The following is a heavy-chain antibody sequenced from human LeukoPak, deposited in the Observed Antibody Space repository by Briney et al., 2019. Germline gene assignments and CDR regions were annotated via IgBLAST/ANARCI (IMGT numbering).Heavy chain of an antibody. CDR2: INWNGGST. J-gene: IGHJ4*02. CDR3: ARVAGGRVAARPFDY. D-gene: IGHD6-6*01. V-gene: IGHV3-20*01. Sequence: GGSLRLSCAASGFTSDDYGMSWVRQAPGKGLEWVSGINWNGGSTGYADPVKGRFTISRDNTKNSLYLQMNSLRAEDTALYHCARVAGGRVAARPFDYWGQGTLVTVSS. CDR1: GFTSDDYG.